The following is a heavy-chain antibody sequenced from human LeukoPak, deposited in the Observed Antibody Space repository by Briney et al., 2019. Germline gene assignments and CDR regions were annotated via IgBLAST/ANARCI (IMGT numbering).Heavy chain of an antibody. D-gene: IGHD3-9*01. J-gene: IGHJ4*02. Sequence: SQTLSLTCAISGDSVSSNSAAWNWIRQSPSRGLEWLGRTYYRSKWYNDYAVSVKSRITINPDTSKNQFSLQLNSVTPEDTAVYYCARTWDILTGYIAYFDYWGQGTPVTVSS. CDR3: ARTWDILTGYIAYFDY. V-gene: IGHV6-1*01. CDR1: GDSVSSNSAA. CDR2: TYYRSKWYN.